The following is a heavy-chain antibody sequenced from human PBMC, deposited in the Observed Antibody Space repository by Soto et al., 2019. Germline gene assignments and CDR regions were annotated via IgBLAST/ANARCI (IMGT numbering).Heavy chain of an antibody. CDR2: ISYDGSNK. Sequence: PGGSLRLSCAASGFTFSSYGMHWVRQAPGKGLEWVAVISYDGSNKYYADSVKGRFTISRDNSKNTLYLQMNSLRAEDTAVYYCAILAAGQNFDYWGQGTLVTVSS. V-gene: IGHV3-30*03. CDR3: AILAAGQNFDY. CDR1: GFTFSSYG. J-gene: IGHJ4*02. D-gene: IGHD6-25*01.